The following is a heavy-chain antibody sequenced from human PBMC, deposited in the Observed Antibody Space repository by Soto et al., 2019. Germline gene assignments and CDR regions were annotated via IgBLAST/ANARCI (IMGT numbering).Heavy chain of an antibody. J-gene: IGHJ4*02. Sequence: GGSLRLSCAASGFTFSNYGMSWVRQAPGKGLEWVSSISRSGGNTYYADSVKGRFTISRDNSKNTLYLQMNSLRAEDTAVFYCARDLLYYDSSGPGYWGQGTLVTVSS. CDR1: GFTFSNYG. V-gene: IGHV3-23*01. CDR2: ISRSGGNT. D-gene: IGHD3-22*01. CDR3: ARDLLYYDSSGPGY.